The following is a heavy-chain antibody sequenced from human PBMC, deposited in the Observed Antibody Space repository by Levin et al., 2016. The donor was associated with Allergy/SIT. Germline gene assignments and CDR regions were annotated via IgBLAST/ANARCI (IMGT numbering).Heavy chain of an antibody. CDR3: ARGEWIQQHLVRGSQPPVIYVDV. CDR2: IYSGGST. CDR1: GFTVSSNY. V-gene: IGHV3-53*01. J-gene: IGHJ6*03. D-gene: IGHD6-13*01. Sequence: GESLKISCAASGFTVSSNYMSWVRQAPGKGLEWVSVIYSGGSTYYADSVKGRFTISRDNSKNTLYLQMNSLRAEDTAVYYCARGEWIQQHLVRGSQPPVIYVDVCDRGTTVTVSS.